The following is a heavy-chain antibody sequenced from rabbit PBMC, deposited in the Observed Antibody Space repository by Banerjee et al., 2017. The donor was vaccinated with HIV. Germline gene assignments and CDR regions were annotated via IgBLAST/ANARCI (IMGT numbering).Heavy chain of an antibody. CDR2: IDAGSSGNI. Sequence: QSLEESGGDLVKPGASLTLTCTASGFSFSSSYYMCWVRQAPGKGLEWIGCIDAGSSGNIYYASWPKGRFTCSKTSSTTVTLQMTSLTAADTATYFCARDRLAGYFFDLWGPGTLVTVS. V-gene: IGHV1S40*01. J-gene: IGHJ4*01. CDR1: GFSFSSSYY. CDR3: ARDRLAGYFFDL. D-gene: IGHD4-1*01.